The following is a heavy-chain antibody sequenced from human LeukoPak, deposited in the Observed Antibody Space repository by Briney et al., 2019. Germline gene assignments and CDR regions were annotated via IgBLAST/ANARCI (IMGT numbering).Heavy chain of an antibody. CDR3: AKGSIAAAGTHYYYYGMDV. CDR1: GFTFSSYA. D-gene: IGHD6-13*01. V-gene: IGHV3-23*01. J-gene: IGHJ6*02. Sequence: GGSLRLSCAASGFTFSSYAMSWVRQAPGKGLEWVSAISGSGGSTYYADSVKGRFTISRDNSKNTLYLQINSLRAEDTAVYYCAKGSIAAAGTHYYYYGMDVWGQGTTVTVSS. CDR2: ISGSGGST.